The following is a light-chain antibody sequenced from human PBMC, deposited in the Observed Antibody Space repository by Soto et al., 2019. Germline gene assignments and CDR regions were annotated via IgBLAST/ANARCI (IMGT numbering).Light chain of an antibody. V-gene: IGLV1-40*01. CDR3: QSYDSSLGASEV. CDR1: SSNIGAGYD. CDR2: GNS. J-gene: IGLJ2*01. Sequence: QSVLTQPPSVSGAPGQRVTISCTGSSSNIGAGYDVHWYQQLPGTAPKLLIYGNSNRPSGVPDRFSGSKSGTSASLVITGLQAEDEADYYCQSYDSSLGASEVFGGGTKLTVL.